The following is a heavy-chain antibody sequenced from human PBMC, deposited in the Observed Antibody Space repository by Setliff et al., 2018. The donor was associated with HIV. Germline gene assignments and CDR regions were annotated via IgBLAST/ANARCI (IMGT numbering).Heavy chain of an antibody. CDR3: ARYALAVPGYHNAFDI. CDR1: GFTLSNYA. CDR2: ISSTSSNI. Sequence: ETLSLSCAASGFTLSNYALNWVRQAPGKGLEWVSYISSTSSNIYYVDSVEGRFTISRDNADNSLYLQMNSLRAEDTAVYYCARYALAVPGYHNAFDIWGQGTMVTVSS. J-gene: IGHJ3*02. D-gene: IGHD6-19*01. V-gene: IGHV3-48*01.